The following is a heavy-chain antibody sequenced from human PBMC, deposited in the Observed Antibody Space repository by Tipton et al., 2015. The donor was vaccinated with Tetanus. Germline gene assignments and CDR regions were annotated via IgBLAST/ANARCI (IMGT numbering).Heavy chain of an antibody. Sequence: TLSLTCTVSGGSVSSGSYYWSWIRQPPGKGLEWIGYIYYSGSTNYNPSLKSRVTISVDTSKNQFSLKLSSVTAADTAVYYCARDGSNPYCGGDCYSDAFDIWGQGTMVPVSS. CDR3: ARDGSNPYCGGDCYSDAFDI. J-gene: IGHJ3*02. D-gene: IGHD2-21*02. CDR2: IYYSGST. V-gene: IGHV4-61*01. CDR1: GGSVSSGSYY.